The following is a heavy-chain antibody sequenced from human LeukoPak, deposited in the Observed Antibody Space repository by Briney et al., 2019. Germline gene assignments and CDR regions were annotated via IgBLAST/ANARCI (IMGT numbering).Heavy chain of an antibody. CDR2: INHSGST. CDR3: AREARGWFGEFLYYYYGMGV. Sequence: SETLSLTCAVYGGSFSGYYWSWVRHPPGKGLEWIGEINHSGSTNYNPSLKSRVTISVDTSKNQFSLKLSSVTAADTAVYYCAREARGWFGEFLYYYYGMGVWGQGTTVTVSS. D-gene: IGHD3-10*01. V-gene: IGHV4-34*01. J-gene: IGHJ6*02. CDR1: GGSFSGYY.